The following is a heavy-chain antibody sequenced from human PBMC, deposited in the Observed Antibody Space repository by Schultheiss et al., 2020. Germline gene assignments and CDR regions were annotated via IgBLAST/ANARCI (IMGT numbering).Heavy chain of an antibody. D-gene: IGHD4-23*01. CDR1: GYTFTGNY. V-gene: IGHV1-69*01. CDR3: AREDDGKGTFDY. J-gene: IGHJ4*02. Sequence: FVKVSCKASGYTFTGNYMHWVRQAPGQGLEWMGGIIPIFGTANYAQKFQGRVTITADESTSTAYMELSSLRAEDTAVYYCAREDDGKGTFDYWGQGTLVTGSS. CDR2: IIPIFGTA.